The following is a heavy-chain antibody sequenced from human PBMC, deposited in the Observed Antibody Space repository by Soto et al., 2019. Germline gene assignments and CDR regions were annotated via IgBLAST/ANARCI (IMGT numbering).Heavy chain of an antibody. CDR2: ISYDGSNI. CDR3: AAHLYCGNDCYQAAFDT. Sequence: QEQLVESGGGVVQPGRSLRLTCAGSGFTFSLFAMHWVRQAPGKGLEWVTVISYDGSNIYYADSVMGRFTISRDNSKNAVYLQMNNLRTEDSAVYYCAAHLYCGNDCYQAAFDTLGHGTLVTVSS. V-gene: IGHV3-30-3*01. D-gene: IGHD2-21*02. J-gene: IGHJ3*02. CDR1: GFTFSLFA.